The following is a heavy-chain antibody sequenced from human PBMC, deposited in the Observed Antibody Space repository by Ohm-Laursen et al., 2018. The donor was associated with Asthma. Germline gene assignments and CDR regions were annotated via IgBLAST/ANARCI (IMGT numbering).Heavy chain of an antibody. CDR3: AKDQLLLWFRELLYYLDY. Sequence: SLRLSCAASGFTFSSYGMHWVRQAPGKGLEWVAVISYDGSNKYYADSVKGRFTISRDNSKNTLYLQMNSLRAEDTAVYYCAKDQLLLWFRELLYYLDYWGQGTLVTVSS. J-gene: IGHJ4*02. V-gene: IGHV3-30*18. D-gene: IGHD3-10*01. CDR2: ISYDGSNK. CDR1: GFTFSSYG.